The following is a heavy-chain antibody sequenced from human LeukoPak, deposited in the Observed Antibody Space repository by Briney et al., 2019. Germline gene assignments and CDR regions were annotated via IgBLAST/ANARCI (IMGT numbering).Heavy chain of an antibody. D-gene: IGHD3-10*01. J-gene: IGHJ4*02. CDR3: TSWADSGNYYRGDDY. CDR2: IRSKANSYAT. Sequence: GGSLRLSWAASGFTFSGSAIHWVRQASGKGLEWVGRIRSKANSYATAYAASVKGRFTISRDDSKNTAYLQMNSLKTEDTAVYHCTSWADSGNYYRGDDYWGQGTLVTVSS. V-gene: IGHV3-73*01. CDR1: GFTFSGSA.